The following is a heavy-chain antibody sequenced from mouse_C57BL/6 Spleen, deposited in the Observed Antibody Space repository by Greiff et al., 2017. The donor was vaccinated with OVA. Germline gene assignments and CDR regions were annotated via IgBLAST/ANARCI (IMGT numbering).Heavy chain of an antibody. J-gene: IGHJ4*01. CDR3: ARVDYDGGDYAMDY. D-gene: IGHD2-4*01. Sequence: LVESGAELARPGASVKLSCKASGYTFPSYGISWVKQRTGQGLEWIGEIYPRSGNTYYNEKFKGKATLTADKSSSTAYMELRSLTSEDSAVYFCARVDYDGGDYAMDYWGQGTSVTVSS. CDR1: GYTFPSYG. CDR2: IYPRSGNT. V-gene: IGHV1-81*01.